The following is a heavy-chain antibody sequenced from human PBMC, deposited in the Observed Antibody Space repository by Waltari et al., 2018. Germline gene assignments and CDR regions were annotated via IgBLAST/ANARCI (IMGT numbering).Heavy chain of an antibody. CDR3: EIRYDFQVFY. CDR1: GYTFTGYH. V-gene: IGHV1-2*02. J-gene: IGHJ4*02. CDR2: INPNSGGT. D-gene: IGHD3-3*01. Sequence: QVQLVQSGAEVKKPGASVKFSCKATGYTFTGYHLLWVRQPQGQGLEWMGWINPNSGGTNYAKKFQGRVTMTRDKSIRTVYMEMNRLKSDETAVYYCEIRYDFQVFYWGQGTLVTVSS.